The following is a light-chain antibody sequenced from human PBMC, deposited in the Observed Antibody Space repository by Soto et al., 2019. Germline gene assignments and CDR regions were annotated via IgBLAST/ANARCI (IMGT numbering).Light chain of an antibody. CDR1: QSVSSY. V-gene: IGKV3-11*01. CDR2: DAS. Sequence: EIVLTQSPATLSLSPRERATLACRASQSVSSYLAWYQQKPGQAPRLLIYDASNRATGIPARFSGSGSGTDFTLTISSLEPEDFAVYYCHQRSNWPLTFGGGTKLEIK. CDR3: HQRSNWPLT. J-gene: IGKJ4*01.